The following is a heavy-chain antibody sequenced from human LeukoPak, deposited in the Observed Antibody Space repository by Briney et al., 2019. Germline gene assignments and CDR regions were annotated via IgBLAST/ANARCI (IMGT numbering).Heavy chain of an antibody. Sequence: SETLSLTCTVSGGFISSYYWSWIRQPAGKGLEWIGRIYTSGSTNYNPSLKSRVTMSVDTSKNQFSLKLSSVTAADTAVYYCARVGRVGEWFEPWGQGTLVTVSS. J-gene: IGHJ5*02. CDR3: ARVGRVGEWFEP. D-gene: IGHD1-26*01. CDR1: GGFISSYY. V-gene: IGHV4-4*07. CDR2: IYTSGST.